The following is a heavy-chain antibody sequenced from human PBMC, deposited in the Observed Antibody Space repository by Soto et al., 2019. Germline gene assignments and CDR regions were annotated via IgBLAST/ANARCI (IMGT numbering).Heavy chain of an antibody. CDR3: AKGDTTMITDYYAMDV. V-gene: IGHV3-23*01. CDR2: ISGSGGSE. D-gene: IGHD5-18*01. Sequence: GGSLRLSCAVSGFTFTSYAMTWVRQAPGKGLEWVSTISGSGGSEFYADSVKGRFTISRDNSKNTLYLQMKSLRAEDTALYYCAKGDTTMITDYYAMDVWGQGTTVTVSS. CDR1: GFTFTSYA. J-gene: IGHJ6*02.